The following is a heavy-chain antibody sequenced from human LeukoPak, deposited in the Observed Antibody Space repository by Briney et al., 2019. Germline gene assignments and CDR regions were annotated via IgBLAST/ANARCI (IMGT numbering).Heavy chain of an antibody. CDR2: IYHSGST. J-gene: IGHJ6*02. D-gene: IGHD5-18*01. Sequence: SETLSLTCAVSGGSISSSNWWSWVRQPPGKGLEWIGEIYHSGSTNYNPSLKSRVTISVDKSKNQFSLKLSSVTAADTAVYYCARLRGYSYGPYYYYYGMDVWGQGTTVTVSS. CDR3: ARLRGYSYGPYYYYYGMDV. V-gene: IGHV4-4*02. CDR1: GGSISSSNW.